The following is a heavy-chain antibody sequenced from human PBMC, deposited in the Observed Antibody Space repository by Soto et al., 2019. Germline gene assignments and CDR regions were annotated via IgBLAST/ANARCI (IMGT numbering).Heavy chain of an antibody. Sequence: LSLTCAISGDTVSSNSAAWNWIRQSPSRGLEWLGRTHYRSKWYNDYAVSVKSRITINPDTSKNQFSLQLNSVTPEDTAVYYCGRSVRGHVVKYFDYWGQGTLVTVSS. V-gene: IGHV6-1*01. J-gene: IGHJ4*02. D-gene: IGHD3-10*01. CDR1: GDTVSSNSAA. CDR3: GRSVRGHVVKYFDY. CDR2: THYRSKWYN.